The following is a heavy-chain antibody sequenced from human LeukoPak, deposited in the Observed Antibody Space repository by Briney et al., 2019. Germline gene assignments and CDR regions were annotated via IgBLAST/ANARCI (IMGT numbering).Heavy chain of an antibody. J-gene: IGHJ4*02. Sequence: ASVKVSCKASGYTFTGYYMHWVRQAPGQGLEWMGWINPNSGGTNYARKFQGRVTMTRDTSISTAYMKLSRLRSDDTAVYYCARVLVGATRRALDYWGQGTLVTVSS. CDR1: GYTFTGYY. CDR2: INPNSGGT. D-gene: IGHD1-26*01. CDR3: ARVLVGATRRALDY. V-gene: IGHV1-2*02.